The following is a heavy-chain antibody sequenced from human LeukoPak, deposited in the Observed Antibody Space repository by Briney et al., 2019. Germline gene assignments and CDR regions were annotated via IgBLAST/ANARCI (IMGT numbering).Heavy chain of an antibody. CDR2: ISGSGGST. CDR3: EKVREGCSSTSCYTDAFDI. J-gene: IGHJ3*02. CDR1: GVTFSSYA. Sequence: GGSLRLSCAASGVTFSSYAVSWVRQAPGKGLEWVSAISGSGGSTYYANSVKGRFTISRDNSKNTLYLQMNSLRAEDTAVYYCEKVREGCSSTSCYTDAFDIWGQGKMVTVSS. V-gene: IGHV3-23*01. D-gene: IGHD2-2*02.